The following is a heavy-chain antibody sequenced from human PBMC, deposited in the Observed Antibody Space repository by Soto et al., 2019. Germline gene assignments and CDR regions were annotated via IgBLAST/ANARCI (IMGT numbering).Heavy chain of an antibody. J-gene: IGHJ3*02. Sequence: GGSLRLSCAASGFTFSSHGMHWVRQAPGKGLEWVAVIWYDGSNKYYADSVKGRFTISRDNSKNTLYLQMNSLRAEDTAVYYCARDLRVGALAFDIWGQGTMVTVSS. CDR3: ARDLRVGALAFDI. V-gene: IGHV3-33*08. CDR1: GFTFSSHG. CDR2: IWYDGSNK. D-gene: IGHD1-26*01.